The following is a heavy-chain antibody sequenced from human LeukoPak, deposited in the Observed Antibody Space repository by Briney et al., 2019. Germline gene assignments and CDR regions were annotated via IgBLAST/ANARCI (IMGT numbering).Heavy chain of an antibody. CDR3: ARGDFDY. CDR1: GITVSTNY. V-gene: IGHV3-53*01. Sequence: GGSLRLSCAASGITVSTNYMSWVRQAPGRGLEWVSIAFSDGRTFYADSVKGRFTISRDSSKNTVFLQMNSLRAEDTAVYYCARGDFDYWGQGTLVTVSS. CDR2: AFSDGRT. J-gene: IGHJ4*02.